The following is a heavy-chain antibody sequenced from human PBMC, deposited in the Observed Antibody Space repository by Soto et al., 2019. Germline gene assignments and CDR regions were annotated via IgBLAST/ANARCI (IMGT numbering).Heavy chain of an antibody. J-gene: IGHJ5*02. CDR1: GFSFTGYY. Sequence: ASVKVSCKASGFSFTGYYIHWLRQAPGQGLEWMGWINAHSGSTEYAQKFQGRVTLTRDTSIATAYLTLTSLTSDDTALYYCAKDLTRQLAYWLDPWGQGTQVTVSS. D-gene: IGHD6-6*01. CDR3: AKDLTRQLAYWLDP. V-gene: IGHV1-2*02. CDR2: INAHSGST.